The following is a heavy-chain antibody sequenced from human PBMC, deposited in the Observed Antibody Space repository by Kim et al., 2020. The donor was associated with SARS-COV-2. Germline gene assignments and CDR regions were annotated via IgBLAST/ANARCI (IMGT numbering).Heavy chain of an antibody. Sequence: GGSLRLSCAASGFTFDDYAMHWVRQAPGKGLDWVSGISWNSGSIGYADSVKGRFTISRDNAKNSLYLQMNSLRAEDTALYYCAKERGRFSSGWYGYFQHWGQGTLVTVSS. V-gene: IGHV3-9*01. D-gene: IGHD6-19*01. J-gene: IGHJ1*01. CDR2: ISWNSGSI. CDR3: AKERGRFSSGWYGYFQH. CDR1: GFTFDDYA.